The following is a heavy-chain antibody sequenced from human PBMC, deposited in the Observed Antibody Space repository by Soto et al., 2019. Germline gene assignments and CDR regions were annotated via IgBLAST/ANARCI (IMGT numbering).Heavy chain of an antibody. V-gene: IGHV1-2*02. J-gene: IGHJ4*02. D-gene: IGHD3-22*01. CDR1: GYNFTGYY. Sequence: RASVKVSCKASGYNFTGYYMHWVRQAPGQGLEWMGWINPNSGGTNYAQKFQGRVTMTRDTSISTAYMELSRLRSDETAVYYCARDSHSYYYDSSGSYSDYWGQGTLVTVSS. CDR3: ARDSHSYYYDSSGSYSDY. CDR2: INPNSGGT.